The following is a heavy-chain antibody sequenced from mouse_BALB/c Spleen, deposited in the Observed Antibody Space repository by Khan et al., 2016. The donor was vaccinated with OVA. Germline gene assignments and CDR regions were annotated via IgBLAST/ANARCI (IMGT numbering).Heavy chain of an antibody. CDR3: AKGGWSYYFALDY. CDR1: GFSLIDYD. Sequence: QVQLKESGPGLVAPSQSLSITCTVSGFSLIDYDVSWIRQPPGKGLEWLGVIWGGGSTYYNSALKSRLSISKDNSKSQVFLKMNSLQTDDTAMYYCAKGGWSYYFALDYWGQGTSVTVSS. CDR2: IWGGGST. V-gene: IGHV2-6-5*01. J-gene: IGHJ4*01. D-gene: IGHD2-3*01.